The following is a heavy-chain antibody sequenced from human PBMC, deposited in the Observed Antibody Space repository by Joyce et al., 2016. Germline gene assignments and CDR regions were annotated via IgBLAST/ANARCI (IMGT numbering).Heavy chain of an antibody. CDR3: ARGLSAFDYSNYAGYDY. D-gene: IGHD4-11*01. J-gene: IGHJ4*02. V-gene: IGHV4-34*01. Sequence: QVQLQQWGAGLLKPSETLSLTCAVYGGSFSGYYWSWIRQPPGKGLDWIGEINHSGSTNYHPSLESRVTISVDTSKNQFSLRLSSVTAADTAVYYCARGLSAFDYSNYAGYDYWGQGTLVTVSS. CDR1: GGSFSGYY. CDR2: INHSGST.